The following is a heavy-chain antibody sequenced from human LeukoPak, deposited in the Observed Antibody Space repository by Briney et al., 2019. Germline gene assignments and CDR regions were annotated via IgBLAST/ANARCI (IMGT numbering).Heavy chain of an antibody. Sequence: GRSLRLSCAASGFTFSSYGMHWVRQAPGKGLEWVAVISYDGSNKYYADSVKGRFTISRDNSKNTLYLQMNSLRAEDTAVYYCAKGGQDIVVVVAAKDEFDYWGQGTLVTVSS. V-gene: IGHV3-30*18. J-gene: IGHJ4*02. CDR3: AKGGQDIVVVVAAKDEFDY. D-gene: IGHD2-15*01. CDR2: ISYDGSNK. CDR1: GFTFSSYG.